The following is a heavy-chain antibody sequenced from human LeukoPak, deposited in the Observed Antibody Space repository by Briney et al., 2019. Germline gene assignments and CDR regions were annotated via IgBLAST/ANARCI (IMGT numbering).Heavy chain of an antibody. CDR3: VRDDSSSSWYWFDP. D-gene: IGHD6-13*01. CDR1: GGSISSSSYY. CDR2: IYYSGST. J-gene: IGHJ5*02. Sequence: PSETLSLTCTVSGGSISSSSYYWGWIRQPPGKGLEWIGSIYYSGSTYYNPSLKSRVTISVDTSKNQFSLKLSSVTAADTAVYYCVRDDSSSSWYWFDPWGQGTLVTVSS. V-gene: IGHV4-39*07.